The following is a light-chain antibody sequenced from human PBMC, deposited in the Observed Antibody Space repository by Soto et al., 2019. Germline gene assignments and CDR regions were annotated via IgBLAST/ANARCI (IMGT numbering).Light chain of an antibody. Sequence: PGESATLSCRASQTVSITYLTWYQQKPGQAPRLLISGASSRAADIPARLSGSGSGTDFTLTISSLEPEDFAVYYCQQRSNWPPITVGQGTRLEIK. J-gene: IGKJ5*01. V-gene: IGKV3D-20*02. CDR3: QQRSNWPPIT. CDR2: GAS. CDR1: QTVSITY.